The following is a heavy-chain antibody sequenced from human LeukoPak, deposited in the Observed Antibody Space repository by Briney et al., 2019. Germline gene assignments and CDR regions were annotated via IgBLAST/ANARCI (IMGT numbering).Heavy chain of an antibody. Sequence: GGSLRLSCAASGFTFSSYAMHWVRQAPGKGLEHVSTIHDDGGSTFYADSVKGRFTISRDNSKNTLCLQMGSLRTDDVGVYYCSRAWPGNYGGPDYWGQGTLVTVSS. CDR1: GFTFSSYA. V-gene: IGHV3-64*02. CDR3: SRAWPGNYGGPDY. J-gene: IGHJ4*02. D-gene: IGHD4-23*01. CDR2: IHDDGGST.